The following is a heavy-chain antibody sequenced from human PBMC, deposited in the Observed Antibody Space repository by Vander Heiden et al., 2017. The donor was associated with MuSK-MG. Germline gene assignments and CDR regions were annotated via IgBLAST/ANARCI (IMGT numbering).Heavy chain of an antibody. J-gene: IGHJ5*02. CDR1: GGSFSGYY. D-gene: IGHD3-10*01. Sequence: QVQLQPWGAGLLKPSETLSLTCAVYGGSFSGYYWSWIRQPPGKGLEWIGEINHSGSTNYNPSLKSRVTISVDTSKNQFSLKLSSVTAADTAVYYCARARKLLWFGGWFDPWGQGTLVTVSS. CDR3: ARARKLLWFGGWFDP. CDR2: INHSGST. V-gene: IGHV4-34*01.